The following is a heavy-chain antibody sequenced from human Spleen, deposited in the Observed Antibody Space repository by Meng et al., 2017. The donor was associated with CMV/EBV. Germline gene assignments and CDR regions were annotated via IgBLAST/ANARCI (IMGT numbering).Heavy chain of an antibody. CDR2: ISSSSSYI. D-gene: IGHD2-2*01. V-gene: IGHV3-21*01. CDR3: AREGVYCSSTSCYPWFDP. J-gene: IGHJ5*02. CDR1: GFTFSDFY. Sequence: GESLKISCAASGFTFSDFYMNWVRQAPGKGLEWVSSISSSSSYIYYADSVKGRFTISRDNAKNSLYLQMNSLRAEDTAVYYCAREGVYCSSTSCYPWFDPWGQGTLVTVSS.